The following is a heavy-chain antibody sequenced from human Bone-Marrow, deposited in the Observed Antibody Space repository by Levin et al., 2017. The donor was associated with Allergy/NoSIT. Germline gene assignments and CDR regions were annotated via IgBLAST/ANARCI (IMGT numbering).Heavy chain of an antibody. V-gene: IGHV3-30*03. CDR2: VSYDGINK. Sequence: GESLKISCAASGFTFSSYGMHWVRQTPGLGLEWVAVVSYDGINKYYADSVKGRFTISRDNSNNTLLLQTNSLRAEDTGVYYCARDRDFYGDFGTYFDHWGQGTLVTVSS. J-gene: IGHJ4*02. D-gene: IGHD4-17*01. CDR1: GFTFSSYG. CDR3: ARDRDFYGDFGTYFDH.